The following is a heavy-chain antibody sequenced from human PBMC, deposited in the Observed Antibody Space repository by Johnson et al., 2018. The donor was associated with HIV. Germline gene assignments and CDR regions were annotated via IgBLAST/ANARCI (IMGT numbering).Heavy chain of an antibody. V-gene: IGHV3-30-3*01. CDR3: ARGQLWLLDDALDI. CDR2: VTDDGDKK. D-gene: IGHD5-18*01. CDR1: GFTFSRYA. Sequence: QVQLVESGGGVVRPERSLRLSCSASGFTFSRYAMHWVRQAPGKGLEWVAAVTDDGDKKYNADSVKGRFTISRDNSKNTLYLQMNSLRAEDTAIYYCARGQLWLLDDALDIWGQGTMVTVSS. J-gene: IGHJ3*02.